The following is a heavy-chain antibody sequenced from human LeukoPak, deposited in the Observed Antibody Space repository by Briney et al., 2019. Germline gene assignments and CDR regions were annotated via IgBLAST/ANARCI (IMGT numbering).Heavy chain of an antibody. D-gene: IGHD6-19*01. J-gene: IGHJ6*03. CDR1: GGSFSGYY. CDR3: AINGGHSSGWYYYYYYMDV. V-gene: IGHV4-34*01. CDR2: INHSGST. Sequence: PSETLSLTCAVYGGSFSGYYWSWIRQPPGKGLVWIGEINHSGSTNYNPSLKSRVTISVDTSKNQFSLKLSSVTAADTAVYYCAINGGHSSGWYYYYYYMDVWGKGTTVTVSS.